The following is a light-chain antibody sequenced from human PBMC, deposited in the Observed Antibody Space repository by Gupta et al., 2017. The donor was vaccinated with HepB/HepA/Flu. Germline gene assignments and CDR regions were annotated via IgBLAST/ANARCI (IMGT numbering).Light chain of an antibody. Sequence: YVLTQTPSESVAPGRTARISCRGDNIATRSVNWFQQRPGQAPLLLLNSDKVRHSGVSARFSGSSPAPASGVAATLTITGVEVGAEADYFCQVWYADSDHPVFGDGTTLTVL. J-gene: IGLJ2*01. CDR3: QVWYADSDHPV. CDR1: NIATRS. CDR2: SDK. V-gene: IGLV3-21*04.